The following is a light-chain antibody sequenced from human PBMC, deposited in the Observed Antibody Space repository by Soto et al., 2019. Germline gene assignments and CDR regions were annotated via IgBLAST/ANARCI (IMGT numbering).Light chain of an antibody. CDR1: QSISTY. CDR2: AAS. CDR3: QQTYNSLFT. Sequence: DIQMTQSPSSLSASVGDRVTITCRASQSISTYLNWYQLKQGKAPKLLIYAASSLQSGVPSRFSGSGSGTDFTLTISSLQPEDFATYCCQQTYNSLFTFGPGTKVYIK. V-gene: IGKV1-39*01. J-gene: IGKJ3*01.